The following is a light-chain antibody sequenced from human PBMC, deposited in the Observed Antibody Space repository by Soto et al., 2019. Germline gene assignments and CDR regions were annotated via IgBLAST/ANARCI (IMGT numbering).Light chain of an antibody. CDR3: QQHNASPLT. CDR2: GVS. V-gene: IGKV3-15*01. Sequence: EIVMTQSPATVSVFPGERATLSCRASQRLNNILAWYQQKPGQAPRLLIYGVSTRATGIPARFSASGSGTEFTLAISSLHSEDFAVYYCQQHNASPLTFGAGTKVEI. CDR1: QRLNNI. J-gene: IGKJ4*01.